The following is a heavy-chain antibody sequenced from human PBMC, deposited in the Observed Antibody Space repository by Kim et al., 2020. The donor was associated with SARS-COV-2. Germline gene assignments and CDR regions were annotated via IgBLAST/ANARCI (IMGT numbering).Heavy chain of an antibody. D-gene: IGHD3-10*01. CDR3: ATILYDSGTYGAFGT. J-gene: IGHJ3*02. Sequence: ADSVRGRFTISRDNAKSSLSLQMNSLTDEDTSVYYCATILYDSGTYGAFGTWGQGTVVTVSS. V-gene: IGHV3-48*02.